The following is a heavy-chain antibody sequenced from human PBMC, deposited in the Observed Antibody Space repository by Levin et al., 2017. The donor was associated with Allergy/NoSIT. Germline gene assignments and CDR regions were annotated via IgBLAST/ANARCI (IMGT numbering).Heavy chain of an antibody. J-gene: IGHJ4*02. V-gene: IGHV3-30*18. CDR3: AKDGYNYGYLLVYYFDY. CDR1: GFTFSSYG. D-gene: IGHD5-18*01. CDR2: ISYDGSNK. Sequence: PGGSLRLSCAASGFTFSSYGMHWVRQAPGKGLEWVAVISYDGSNKYYADSVKGRFTISRDNSKNTLYLQMNSLRAEDTAVYYCAKDGYNYGYLLVYYFDYWGQGTLVTVSS.